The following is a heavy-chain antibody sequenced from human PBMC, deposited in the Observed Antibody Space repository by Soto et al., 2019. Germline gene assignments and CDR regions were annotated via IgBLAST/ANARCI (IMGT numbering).Heavy chain of an antibody. CDR2: IYWDNDK. J-gene: IGHJ4*02. Sequence: QITLKESGPTLVKPTQTLTLTCSFSGFSLSTTGVGVGWIRQSPGKALEWLAIIYWDNDKRYSTSLKSRVTIPKDTTKNQVVLTVTNMDPVDTGTYYCARSLWFGEPHWGQGALVTVSS. D-gene: IGHD3-10*01. CDR3: ARSLWFGEPH. V-gene: IGHV2-5*02. CDR1: GFSLSTTGVG.